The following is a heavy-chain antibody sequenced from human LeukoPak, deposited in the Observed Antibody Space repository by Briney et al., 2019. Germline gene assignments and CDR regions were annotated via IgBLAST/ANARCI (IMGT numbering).Heavy chain of an antibody. Sequence: SETLSLTCAVYGGSFSGYYWSWIRQPPGKGLEWIGEINHSGSTIYNPSLKSRVTISVDTSKNQFSLKLSSVTAADTAVYYCASHCSGGSCYSRREPWFDPWGQGTLVTVSS. CDR2: INHSGST. J-gene: IGHJ5*02. CDR3: ASHCSGGSCYSRREPWFDP. V-gene: IGHV4-34*01. D-gene: IGHD2-15*01. CDR1: GGSFSGYY.